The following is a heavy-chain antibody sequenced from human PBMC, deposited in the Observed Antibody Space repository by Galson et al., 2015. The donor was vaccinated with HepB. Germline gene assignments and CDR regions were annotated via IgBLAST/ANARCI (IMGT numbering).Heavy chain of an antibody. J-gene: IGHJ6*02. D-gene: IGHD6-19*01. CDR2: IWYDGSNK. Sequence: SLRLSCAASGFTLSSYGMHRVRQAPGKGLEWVAVIWYDGSNKYYADSVKGRFTISRDNSKNTLYLQMNSLRAEDTAVYYCAKELSVAGYGMDVWGQGTTVTVSS. V-gene: IGHV3-33*06. CDR1: GFTLSSYG. CDR3: AKELSVAGYGMDV.